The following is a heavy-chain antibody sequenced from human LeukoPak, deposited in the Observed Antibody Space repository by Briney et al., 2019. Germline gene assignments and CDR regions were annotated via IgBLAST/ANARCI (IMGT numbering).Heavy chain of an antibody. D-gene: IGHD3-16*01. Sequence: SQTLSLTCTVSGGSISSGGYYWSWIRQHPGKGLEWIGYIYYSGSTYYNPSLKSRVTISVDTSKNQFSLKLSSVTAADTAVYYCATAATGDDAFGIWGQGTMVSVSS. J-gene: IGHJ3*02. CDR3: ATAATGDDAFGI. V-gene: IGHV4-31*03. CDR2: IYYSGST. CDR1: GGSISSGGYY.